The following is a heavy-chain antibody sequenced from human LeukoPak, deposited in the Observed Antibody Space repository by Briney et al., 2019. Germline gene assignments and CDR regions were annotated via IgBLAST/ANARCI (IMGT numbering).Heavy chain of an antibody. CDR3: AREGDSGYLDY. CDR2: ISYDGSNK. J-gene: IGHJ4*02. D-gene: IGHD5-12*01. CDR1: GFSFSRYG. Sequence: GGSLRLSCAASGFSFSRYGMQWVRQAPGKGLEWVAVISYDGSNKYYGDSVKGRFTISRDNSKNTLYLQMNSLKAEDTAVYYCAREGDSGYLDYWGQGTLVTVSS. V-gene: IGHV3-30*03.